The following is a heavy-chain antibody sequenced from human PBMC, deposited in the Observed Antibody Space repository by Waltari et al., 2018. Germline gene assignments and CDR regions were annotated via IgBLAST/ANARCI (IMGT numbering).Heavy chain of an antibody. V-gene: IGHV3-23*01. Sequence: EVQLLESGGGLVQPGGSLRLSCAASGCSFGNYAMGWVRQAPGKGLEYVSAISVTGGNTYYADSVKGRFTVSRDNSKNTLFLQMNSPRAEDTATYYCASQVDFALVPVERHFDSWGQGTLVTVSP. J-gene: IGHJ4*02. CDR3: ASQVDFALVPVERHFDS. CDR2: ISVTGGNT. D-gene: IGHD2-8*02. CDR1: GCSFGNYA.